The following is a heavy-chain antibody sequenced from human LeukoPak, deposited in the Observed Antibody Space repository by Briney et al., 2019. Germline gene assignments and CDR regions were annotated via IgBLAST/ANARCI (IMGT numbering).Heavy chain of an antibody. D-gene: IGHD6-13*01. CDR1: GYTFTNYY. CDR2: ITTSGGST. V-gene: IGHV1-46*01. J-gene: IGHJ4*02. CDR3: ARVRTIAAVGPDFDY. Sequence: ASVTVSCMASGYTFTNYYIHLVRQAPGPPLEWMGIITTSGGSTSYAQNFQGRITMTRDTSTSTVYMELTSLGSEDTAIYYCARVRTIAAVGPDFDYWGQGTLVTVSS.